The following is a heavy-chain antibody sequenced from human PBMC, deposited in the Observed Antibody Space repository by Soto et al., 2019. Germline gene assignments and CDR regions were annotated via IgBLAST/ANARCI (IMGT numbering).Heavy chain of an antibody. V-gene: IGHV1-69*13. CDR3: ARDGNMTTVTHIRVFYYYGMDV. CDR2: IIPIFGTA. D-gene: IGHD4-4*01. CDR1: GGTFSSYA. J-gene: IGHJ6*02. Sequence: SVKVSCKASGGTFSSYAISWVRQAPGQGLEWMGGIIPIFGTANYAQKFQGRVTITADESTSTAYMELSSLRSEDTAVYYCARDGNMTTVTHIRVFYYYGMDVWGQGTTVTVSS.